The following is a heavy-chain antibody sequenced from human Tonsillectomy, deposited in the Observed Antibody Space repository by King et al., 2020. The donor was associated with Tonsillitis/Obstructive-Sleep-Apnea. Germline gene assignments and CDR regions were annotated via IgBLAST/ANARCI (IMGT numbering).Heavy chain of an antibody. Sequence: QLQLQESGPGLVTPSETMSHSCTVSGGAIRSSYYWGWIRQPPGKGLEWIGNIYYNGSTSYNPSLKSRVTISVDTSKNQFSLKVSSVTASDTAVYYCARLLYSSSWSHGYYYMDVWGKGTTVTVSS. V-gene: IGHV4-39*01. CDR1: GGAIRSSYY. CDR2: IYYNGST. CDR3: ARLLYSSSWSHGYYYMDV. D-gene: IGHD6-13*01. J-gene: IGHJ6*03.